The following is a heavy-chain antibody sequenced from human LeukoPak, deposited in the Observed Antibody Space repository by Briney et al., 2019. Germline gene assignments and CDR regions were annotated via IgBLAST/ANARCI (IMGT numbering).Heavy chain of an antibody. D-gene: IGHD6-6*01. Sequence: SETLSLTCTVSGGSISSGGYYWSWIRQHPGKGLEWIGYIYYSGSTYYNPSLKSRVTISVDTSKNQFSLKLSTVTAADTAVYYCARSIAARPFDYWGQGTLVTVSS. CDR3: ARSIAARPFDY. CDR2: IYYSGST. J-gene: IGHJ4*02. CDR1: GGSISSGGYY. V-gene: IGHV4-31*03.